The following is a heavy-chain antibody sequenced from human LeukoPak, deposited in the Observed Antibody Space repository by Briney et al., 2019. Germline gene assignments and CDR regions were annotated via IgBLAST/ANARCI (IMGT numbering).Heavy chain of an antibody. V-gene: IGHV1-2*02. CDR1: RFTFTGSA. Sequence: SGGSLRLSCAASRFTFTGSAMHWVRQAPGQGLWWMGWINPNSGGINYAQKFQGRVTMTRDTSISTAYMELSRLRCDDTAVYYCARADYGSGSYYQAYYYYYYMDVWGKGTTVTVSS. CDR3: ARADYGSGSYYQAYYYYYYMDV. J-gene: IGHJ6*03. CDR2: INPNSGGI. D-gene: IGHD3-10*01.